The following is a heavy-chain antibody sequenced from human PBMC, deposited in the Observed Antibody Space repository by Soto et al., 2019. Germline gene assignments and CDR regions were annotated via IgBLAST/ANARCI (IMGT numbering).Heavy chain of an antibody. CDR3: ARISGSGHLGWFDP. D-gene: IGHD3-10*01. CDR2: IWYDGSYR. V-gene: IGHV3-33*03. CDR1: GSTFNTYG. Sequence: QVQLVQSGGGVVQSGRSLRLSCTSSGSTFNTYGMFWARQAPGKGLEWVAGIWYDGSYRYYVDSVQGRFTVSRDNSKNTVYLEMNSLRAEDTAVYYCARISGSGHLGWFDPWGQGTLVSVSS. J-gene: IGHJ5*02.